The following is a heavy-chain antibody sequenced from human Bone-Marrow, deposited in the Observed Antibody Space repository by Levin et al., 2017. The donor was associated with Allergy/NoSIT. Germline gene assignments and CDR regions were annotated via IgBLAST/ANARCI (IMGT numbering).Heavy chain of an antibody. CDR2: ISAKDNDI. CDR3: AKDATMEVTRDWSFDL. Sequence: GGSLRLSCAASGFTFDDYAMHWVRQRPGKGLEWVSSISAKDNDIAYADSVKGRFTISRDNAKNSLYLQLDSLRVDDTAVYYCAKDATMEVTRDWSFDLWGRGTLVTVSS. CDR1: GFTFDDYA. J-gene: IGHJ2*01. V-gene: IGHV3-9*01. D-gene: IGHD2-21*02.